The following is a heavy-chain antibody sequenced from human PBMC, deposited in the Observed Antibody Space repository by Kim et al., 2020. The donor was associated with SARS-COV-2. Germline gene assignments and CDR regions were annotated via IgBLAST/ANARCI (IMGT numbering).Heavy chain of an antibody. V-gene: IGHV3-74*01. D-gene: IGHD1-26*01. CDR2: LNSDGGTT. J-gene: IGHJ4*02. CDR3: ASRRYTGTYYYFDY. CDR1: GFTFSSYW. Sequence: GGSLRLSCAASGFTFSSYWMHWVRQAPGKRLVWVSRLNSDGGTTSYADSVKGRFTISRYNAKSTLYLQMNSLRAEDTAVYYCASRRYTGTYYYFDYWGQGTLVTVSS.